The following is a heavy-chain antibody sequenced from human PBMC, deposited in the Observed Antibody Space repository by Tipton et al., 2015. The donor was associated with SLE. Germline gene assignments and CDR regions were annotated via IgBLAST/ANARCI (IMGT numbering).Heavy chain of an antibody. CDR1: GFTFSSYS. CDR2: IYHSGGT. Sequence: LRLSCAASGFTFSSYSMNWIRHPPGKTLEWIGYIYHSGGTYQNPSLTSRVTMSVDKSKNQFSLDLSSVTAADSAVYYCARGGGPPFYMDVWGKGTTVTVSS. V-gene: IGHV4-30-2*05. CDR3: ARGGGPPFYMDV. J-gene: IGHJ6*03.